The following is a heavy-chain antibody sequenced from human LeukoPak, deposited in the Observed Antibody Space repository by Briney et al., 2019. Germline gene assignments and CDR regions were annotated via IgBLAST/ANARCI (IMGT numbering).Heavy chain of an antibody. V-gene: IGHV3-48*03. CDR3: ARTTTTFGGVIASFDY. J-gene: IGHJ4*02. D-gene: IGHD3-16*02. CDR1: GFTFSSYE. Sequence: GGSLRLSCAASGFTFSSYEMNWVRQAPGKGLEWVSYISSSGSTIYYADSVKGRFTISRDNAKNSLYLQMNSLRSDDTAVYYCARTTTTFGGVIASFDYWGQGTLVTVSS. CDR2: ISSSGSTI.